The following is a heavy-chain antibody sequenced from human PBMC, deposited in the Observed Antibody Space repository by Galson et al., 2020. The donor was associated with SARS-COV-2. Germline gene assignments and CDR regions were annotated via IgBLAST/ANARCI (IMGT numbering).Heavy chain of an antibody. D-gene: IGHD3-3*01. CDR1: GFTFSSYA. Sequence: GESLKISCAASGFTFSSYAMRWVRQAPGKGLEWVSAISGSGGSTYYADSVKGRFTISRDNAKNTLYLQMNSLRAEDTAVYYCAKDPYYDFGSGYYFSSWGQGTLVTVSS. CDR3: AKDPYYDFGSGYYFSS. J-gene: IGHJ4*02. CDR2: ISGSGGST. V-gene: IGHV3-23*01.